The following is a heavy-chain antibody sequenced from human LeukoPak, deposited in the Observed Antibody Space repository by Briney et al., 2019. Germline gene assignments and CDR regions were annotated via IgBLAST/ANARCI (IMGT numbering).Heavy chain of an antibody. CDR3: ASDAAWSGYYDAFDI. V-gene: IGHV3-48*01. Sequence: GGSLRLSCTASGFTFSRYAMNWVRQAPGKGLEWVSYISTSISTIYYADSVKGRFTISRDNAKNSLYLQMNSLRAEDTAVYYCASDAAWSGYYDAFDIWGQGTMVTVSS. CDR1: GFTFSRYA. D-gene: IGHD3-3*01. J-gene: IGHJ3*02. CDR2: ISTSISTI.